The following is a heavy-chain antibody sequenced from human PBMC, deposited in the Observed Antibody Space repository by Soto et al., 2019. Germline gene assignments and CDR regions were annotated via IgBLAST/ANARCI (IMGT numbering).Heavy chain of an antibody. J-gene: IGHJ4*02. V-gene: IGHV3-15*01. Sequence: EVQLVESGGGLVKPGGSLRLSCAASGFTFSNAWMSWVRQAPGKGLEWVGRIKSKTDGGTTDYAAPVKGRFTISRDDSKNTLYLQMHSLKTEATAVYYCTTDRGYDFWSGYYFFDYWGQGTLVTVSS. CDR2: IKSKTDGGTT. D-gene: IGHD3-3*01. CDR1: GFTFSNAW. CDR3: TTDRGYDFWSGYYFFDY.